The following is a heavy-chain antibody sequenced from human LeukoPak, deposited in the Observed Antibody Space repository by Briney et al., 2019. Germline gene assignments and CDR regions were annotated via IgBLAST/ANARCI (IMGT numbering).Heavy chain of an antibody. CDR2: ISWNSGII. D-gene: IGHD3-10*01. CDR3: ARDGFGEFYYDY. J-gene: IGHJ4*02. Sequence: SLGLSFAASGFAFDYYAMHWGRPAPGKGVEGVSGISWNSGIIGYADTVKGRFTISRDNAKNSLYLQMNSLRTDDMALYYCARDGFGEFYYDYWGQGTLVTVSS. V-gene: IGHV3-9*03. CDR1: GFAFDYYA.